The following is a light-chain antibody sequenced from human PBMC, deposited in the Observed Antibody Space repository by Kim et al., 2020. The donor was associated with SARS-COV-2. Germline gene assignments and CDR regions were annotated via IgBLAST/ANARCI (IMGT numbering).Light chain of an antibody. J-gene: IGLJ3*02. CDR3: QVWDRTSDRV. V-gene: IGLV3-21*04. Sequence: SYELTQPPSVSVAPGKTASITCGGDNIGAKSVHWYQQKPGQAPVVVIYYYSGRPSGIPERFSGSNSGNTATLTISRVEAGDEADYYCQVWDRTSDRVFGGGTQLTVL. CDR2: YYS. CDR1: NIGAKS.